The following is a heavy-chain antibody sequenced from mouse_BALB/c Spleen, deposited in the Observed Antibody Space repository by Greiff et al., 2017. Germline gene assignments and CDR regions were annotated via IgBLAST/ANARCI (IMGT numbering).Heavy chain of an antibody. J-gene: IGHJ3*01. CDR1: GFSLTGYG. D-gene: IGHD2-2*01. Sequence: VQVVESGPGLVAPSQSLSITCTVSGFSLTGYGVNWVRQPPGKGLEWLGMIWGDGSTDYNSALKSRLSISKDNSKSQVFLKMNSLQTDDTARYYCAREYGYDPFAYWGQGTLVTVSA. CDR2: IWGDGST. CDR3: AREYGYDPFAY. V-gene: IGHV2-6-7*01.